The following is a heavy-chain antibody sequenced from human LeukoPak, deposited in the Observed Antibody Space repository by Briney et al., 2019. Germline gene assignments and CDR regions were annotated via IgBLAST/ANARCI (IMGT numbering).Heavy chain of an antibody. Sequence: QPGGSLRLSCAASGFTFSSYAMHWVRQAPGKGLEWVAVISYDGSNKYYADSVKGRFTISRDNSKNTLYLQMNSLRAEDTAVYYCARDSDYGGRFGGDYWGQGTLVTVSS. J-gene: IGHJ4*02. CDR3: ARDSDYGGRFGGDY. V-gene: IGHV3-30-3*01. D-gene: IGHD4-23*01. CDR2: ISYDGSNK. CDR1: GFTFSSYA.